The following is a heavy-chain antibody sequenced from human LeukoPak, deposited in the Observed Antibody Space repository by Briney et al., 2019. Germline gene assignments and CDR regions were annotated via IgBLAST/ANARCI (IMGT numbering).Heavy chain of an antibody. CDR3: ARGPGGRSGFHPLEDHYYYYYMDV. CDR2: IYHSGGT. CDR1: GGSISSSNW. D-gene: IGHD3-22*01. Sequence: SGTLSLTCAVSGGSISSSNWWSWVRQPPGKGLEWIGEIYHSGGTNYNPSLKSRVTISVDKSKNQFSLKLSSVTAADTAVYYCARGPGGRSGFHPLEDHYYYYYMDVWGKGTTVTVSS. V-gene: IGHV4-4*02. J-gene: IGHJ6*03.